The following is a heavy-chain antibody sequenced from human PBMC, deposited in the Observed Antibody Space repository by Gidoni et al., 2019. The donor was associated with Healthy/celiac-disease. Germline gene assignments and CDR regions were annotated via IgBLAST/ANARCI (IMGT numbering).Heavy chain of an antibody. Sequence: IRQSPSRGLEWLGRTYYRSKWYNDYAVSVKSRITINPDTSKNQFSLQLNSVTPEDTAVYYCARDALGATGWFDPWGQGTLVTVSS. CDR3: ARDALGATGWFDP. J-gene: IGHJ5*02. D-gene: IGHD1-26*01. V-gene: IGHV6-1*01. CDR2: TYYRSKWYN.